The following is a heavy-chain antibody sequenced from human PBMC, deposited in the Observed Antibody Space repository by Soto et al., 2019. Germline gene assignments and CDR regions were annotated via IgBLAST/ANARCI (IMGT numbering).Heavy chain of an antibody. Sequence: QVQLQESGPGLVKPSETLSLTCTVSGGSISSYYWSWIRQPPGKGLEWIGYIYYTGSTNYNPSLKSRVTIAVDTSKSQFSLKLSSVTAADTAVYYCARVYGDYLDYWGQGTLVTVSP. J-gene: IGHJ4*02. V-gene: IGHV4-59*01. CDR2: IYYTGST. CDR1: GGSISSYY. D-gene: IGHD4-17*01. CDR3: ARVYGDYLDY.